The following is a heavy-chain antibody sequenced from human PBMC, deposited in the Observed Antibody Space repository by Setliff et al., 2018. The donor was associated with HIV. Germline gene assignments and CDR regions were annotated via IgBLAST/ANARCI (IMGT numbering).Heavy chain of an antibody. Sequence: LSLTCTVSGGSINSGSYYWNWIRQPAGKGLEWIGRLHLSGDTNYNPSLKTRVTISVDTSKNQFSLKLSSVTAADTAVYYCASPASDSSTVNGADYWGQGTLVTVSS. J-gene: IGHJ4*02. CDR3: ASPASDSSTVNGADY. CDR2: LHLSGDT. D-gene: IGHD6-13*01. V-gene: IGHV4-61*02. CDR1: GGSINSGSYY.